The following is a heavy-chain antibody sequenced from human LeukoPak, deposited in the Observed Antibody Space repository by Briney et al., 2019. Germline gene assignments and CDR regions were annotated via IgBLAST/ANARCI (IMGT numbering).Heavy chain of an antibody. J-gene: IGHJ3*02. CDR1: GYSFSMYW. D-gene: IGHD3-3*01. V-gene: IGHV5-51*01. Sequence: GESLKISCKGSGYSFSMYWTGWVRQMPGKRLEWMGIIYPGDSQTAYSPSFQGQVTISADKSINTAYLQWRSLKASETAMYYCGRIRGYDFWSRGAFDIWGQGTMVTVSS. CDR2: IYPGDSQT. CDR3: GRIRGYDFWSRGAFDI.